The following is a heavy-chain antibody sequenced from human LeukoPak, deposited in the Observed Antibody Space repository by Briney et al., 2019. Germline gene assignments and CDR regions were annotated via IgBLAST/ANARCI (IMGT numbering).Heavy chain of an antibody. CDR1: GFTVSSNY. D-gene: IGHD5-24*01. CDR2: IYSGGST. V-gene: IGHV3-66*01. J-gene: IGHJ3*02. CDR3: ARIRSRDGYLNAFDI. Sequence: QPGGSLRLSCAASGFTVSSNYMSWVRQAPGKGLDWVSVIYSGGSTYYADSVKGRFTISRDNSKNTLYLQMNSLRAEDTAVYYCARIRSRDGYLNAFDIWGQGTMVTVSS.